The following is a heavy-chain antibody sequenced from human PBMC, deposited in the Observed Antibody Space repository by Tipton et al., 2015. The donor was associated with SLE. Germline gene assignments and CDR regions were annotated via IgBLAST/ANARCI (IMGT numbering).Heavy chain of an antibody. V-gene: IGHV3-20*04. CDR2: INWNGGST. CDR1: GFTFDDYG. D-gene: IGHD5-18*01. J-gene: IGHJ4*02. CDR3: AKERKVDTAMFGAWDY. Sequence: SLRLSCAASGFTFDDYGMSWVRQAPGKGLEWVSGINWNGGSTGYADSVKGRFTISRDNAKNSLYLQMNSLRAEDTAVYYCAKERKVDTAMFGAWDYWGQGTLVTVSS.